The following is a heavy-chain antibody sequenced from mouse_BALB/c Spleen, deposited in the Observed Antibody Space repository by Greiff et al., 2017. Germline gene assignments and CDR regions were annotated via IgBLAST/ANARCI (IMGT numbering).Heavy chain of an antibody. V-gene: IGHV2-2*02. J-gene: IGHJ4*01. CDR2: IWSGGST. CDR1: GFSLTGYG. CDR3: ARNEPYYYAMDY. Sequence: VQRVESGPGLVAPSQSLSITCTVSGFSLTGYGVHWVRQSPGKGLEWLGVIWSGGSTDYNAAFISRLSISKDNSKSQVFFKMNSLQANDTAIYYCARNEPYYYAMDYWGQGTSVTVSS.